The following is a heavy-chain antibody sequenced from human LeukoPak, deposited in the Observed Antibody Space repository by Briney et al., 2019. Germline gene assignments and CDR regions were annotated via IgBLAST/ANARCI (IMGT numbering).Heavy chain of an antibody. D-gene: IGHD5-24*01. J-gene: IGHJ6*03. CDR2: IKQDGSET. CDR3: GRPRRQDTPYHCMDV. Sequence: GGSLRLSCEVSGFTFNTYWMSWVRQAPGKGLEWVANIKQDGSETHYVDSVKGRFTISRDNAKNSLYLQMKSLRAEATAVYYCGRPRRQDTPYHCMDVWGKGATVTVSS. CDR1: GFTFNTYW. V-gene: IGHV3-7*01.